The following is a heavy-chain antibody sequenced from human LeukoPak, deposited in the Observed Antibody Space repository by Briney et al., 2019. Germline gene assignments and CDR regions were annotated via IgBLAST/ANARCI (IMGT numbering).Heavy chain of an antibody. Sequence: PSETLSLTCTVSGGSISSYYWSWIRQPPGKGLEWIGYIYYSGSTNYNPSLKSRVTISVDTSKNQFSLKLSSVTAADTAVYYCARGLLNYDFWSGYSPLFDYWGQGTLVTVSS. J-gene: IGHJ4*02. CDR3: ARGLLNYDFWSGYSPLFDY. D-gene: IGHD3-3*01. CDR2: IYYSGST. V-gene: IGHV4-59*01. CDR1: GGSISSYY.